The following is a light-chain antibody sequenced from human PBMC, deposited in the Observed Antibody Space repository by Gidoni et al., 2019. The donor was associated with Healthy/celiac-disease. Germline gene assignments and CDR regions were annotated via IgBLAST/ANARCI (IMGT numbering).Light chain of an antibody. CDR1: QSVSSSY. CDR3: QQYGSSVFT. J-gene: IGKJ3*01. CDR2: GAS. V-gene: IGKV3-20*01. Sequence: EIVFTQSPGTLSLSPGERATLSCRASQSVSSSYLAWYQQKPGQAPRLLIYGASSRATGIPDSFSGSGSGTDFTLTISRLEPEDFAVYYCQQYGSSVFTFGPGTKVDIK.